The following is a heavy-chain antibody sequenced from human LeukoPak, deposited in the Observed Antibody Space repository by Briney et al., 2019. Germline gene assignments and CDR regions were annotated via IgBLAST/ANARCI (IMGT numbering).Heavy chain of an antibody. CDR3: ARGRLYYYGSGSLDY. V-gene: IGHV4-34*01. CDR1: GGSFSGYY. CDR2: INHSGST. Sequence: SETLSLTCAVYGGSFSGYYWSWIRQPPGKGLEWIGEINHSGSTNYNPSLKSRVTISVDTSKKQFSLKLNSVTAADTAVYYCARGRLYYYGSGSLDYWGQGTLVTVSS. D-gene: IGHD3-10*01. J-gene: IGHJ4*02.